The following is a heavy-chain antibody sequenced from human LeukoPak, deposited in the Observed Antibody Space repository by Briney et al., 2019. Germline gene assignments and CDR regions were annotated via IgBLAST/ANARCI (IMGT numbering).Heavy chain of an antibody. CDR2: INPNSGGT. CDR3: ARQAYGPASFDY. D-gene: IGHD3-10*01. J-gene: IGHJ4*02. V-gene: IGHV1-2*02. CDR1: GYTFTGYY. Sequence: ASVKVSCKASGYTFTGYYMHWVRQAPGQGLEWMGWINPNSGGTNHAQKFQGRVTMTRDTSISTAYMELSRLRSDDTAVYYCARQAYGPASFDYWGQGTLVTVSS.